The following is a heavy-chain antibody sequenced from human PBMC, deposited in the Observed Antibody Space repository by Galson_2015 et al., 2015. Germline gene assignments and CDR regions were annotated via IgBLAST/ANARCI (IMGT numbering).Heavy chain of an antibody. V-gene: IGHV3-30-3*01. D-gene: IGHD3-16*02. J-gene: IGHJ4*02. CDR2: ISYDGSNK. Sequence: SLRLSCAASGFTFSSYAMHWVRQAPGKGLEWVAVISYDGSNKYYADSVKGRFTISRDNSKNTLYLQMNSLRAEDTAVYYCARGWDVSLGYFDYWCQGTLVTVSS. CDR1: GFTFSSYA. CDR3: ARGWDVSLGYFDY.